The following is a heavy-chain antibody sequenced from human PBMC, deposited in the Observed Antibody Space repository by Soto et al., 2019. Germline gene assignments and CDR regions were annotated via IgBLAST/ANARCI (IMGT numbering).Heavy chain of an antibody. Sequence: EVQLVESGEGLVQPGGSLRLSCAASGFTFSSYWMHWVRQAPGKGLVWVSRINNDGSSTTYADSVKGRFTISRDNAKNTLHLQMNSLRAEDTAVYYCAGHPHGSGSYFLGWGQGTLVTVSS. D-gene: IGHD3-10*01. CDR2: INNDGSST. CDR3: AGHPHGSGSYFLG. J-gene: IGHJ4*02. V-gene: IGHV3-74*01. CDR1: GFTFSSYW.